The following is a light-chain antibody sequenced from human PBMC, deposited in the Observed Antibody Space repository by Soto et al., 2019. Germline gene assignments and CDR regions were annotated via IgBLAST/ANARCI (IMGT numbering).Light chain of an antibody. CDR2: GAS. CDR1: QSVSSN. J-gene: IGKJ3*01. Sequence: EIVMTQSPATLSVSPGERATLSCRASQSVSSNLAWYQQKPGQAPRLLIYGASTRATGIPARFSGSGSGTEFPLTISRLQSEDFAVYYCQQYNNWPFPFGPGTKVDIK. V-gene: IGKV3-15*01. CDR3: QQYNNWPFP.